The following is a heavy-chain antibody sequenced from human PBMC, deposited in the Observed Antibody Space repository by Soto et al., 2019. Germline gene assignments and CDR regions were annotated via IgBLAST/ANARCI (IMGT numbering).Heavy chain of an antibody. D-gene: IGHD6-19*01. V-gene: IGHV4-30-2*01. CDR1: GGSISSGGYS. Sequence: QLQLQESGSGLVKPSQTLSLTCAVSGGSISSGGYSWSWIRQPPGKGLEWIGYIYHSGSTYYNPSLKSRVTVSVGRSTNQFSLKLSSVTAADTAVYYGARGPVAGTVDPWGQGTRVTVSS. CDR2: IYHSGST. J-gene: IGHJ5*02. CDR3: ARGPVAGTVDP.